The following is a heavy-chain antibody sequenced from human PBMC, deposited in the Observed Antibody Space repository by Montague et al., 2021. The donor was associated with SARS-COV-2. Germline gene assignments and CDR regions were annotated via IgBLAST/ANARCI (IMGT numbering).Heavy chain of an antibody. Sequence: SETLSLTCTVSGDSISRYYWCWIRQPPGKGLEWMGYYYNSGSTNYNPTLKSRIAMSVDTSENQFSLKLFSVTAADTAVYYCARVVVDDSGWYHFDYWGQGALVTVSS. CDR2: YYNSGST. CDR3: ARVVVDDSGWYHFDY. CDR1: GDSISRYY. D-gene: IGHD6-19*01. J-gene: IGHJ4*02. V-gene: IGHV4-59*12.